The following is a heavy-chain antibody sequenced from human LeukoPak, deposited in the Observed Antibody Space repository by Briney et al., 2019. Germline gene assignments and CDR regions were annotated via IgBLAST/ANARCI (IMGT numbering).Heavy chain of an antibody. J-gene: IGHJ3*02. V-gene: IGHV4-34*01. CDR1: GGSFSGYY. Sequence: SETLSLTCAVYGGSFSGYYWSWIRQPPGKGLEWIGEINHSGSINYNPSLKSRVTISVDTSKNQFSLKLSSVTAADTAVYYCASTGDSSESDAFDIWGQGTMVTVSS. CDR2: INHSGSI. CDR3: ASTGDSSESDAFDI. D-gene: IGHD3-22*01.